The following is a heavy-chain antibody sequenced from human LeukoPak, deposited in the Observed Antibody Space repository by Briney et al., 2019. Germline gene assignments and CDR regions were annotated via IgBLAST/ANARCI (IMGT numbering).Heavy chain of an antibody. D-gene: IGHD3-22*01. CDR3: ARDSSGYAEFDY. CDR1: GFTFTTYA. J-gene: IGHJ4*02. Sequence: GGSLRLSCAASGFTFTTYAMTWVRQVPGKGLEWVSAISRSGSGTYYADSVKGRFAISRDNSKNTVYLQMNSLRADDTAVYYCARDSSGYAEFDYWGQGTLVTVSS. V-gene: IGHV3-23*01. CDR2: ISRSGSGT.